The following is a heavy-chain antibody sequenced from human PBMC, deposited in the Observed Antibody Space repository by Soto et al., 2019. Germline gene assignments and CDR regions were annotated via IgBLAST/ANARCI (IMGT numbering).Heavy chain of an antibody. CDR2: ISWNSGSI. V-gene: IGHV3-9*01. CDR3: AKDMNYYDSPYFDY. D-gene: IGHD3-22*01. Sequence: AGGSLRLSCAASGFTFDDYAMHWVRQAPGKGLEWVSGISWNSGSIGYADSVKGRFTISRDNAKNSLYLQMNSLRAEDTALYYCAKDMNYYDSPYFDYWGQGTLVTVSS. J-gene: IGHJ4*02. CDR1: GFTFDDYA.